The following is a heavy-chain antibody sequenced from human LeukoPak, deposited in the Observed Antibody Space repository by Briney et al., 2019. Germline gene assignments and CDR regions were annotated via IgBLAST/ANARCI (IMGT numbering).Heavy chain of an antibody. CDR3: ARSYPSRDIVVVPADYFDY. CDR2: IYYSGST. V-gene: IGHV4-31*03. D-gene: IGHD2-2*01. CDR1: GGSISSGGYY. Sequence: SETLSLTCTVSGGSISSGGYYWSWIRQHPGKGLEWLGYIYYSGSTYYNPSLKSRVTISVDTSKNQFSLKLSSVTAADTAVYCCARSYPSRDIVVVPADYFDYWGQGTLVTVSS. J-gene: IGHJ4*02.